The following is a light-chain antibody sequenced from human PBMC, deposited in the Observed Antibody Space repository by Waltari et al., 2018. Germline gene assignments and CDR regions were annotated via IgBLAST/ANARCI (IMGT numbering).Light chain of an antibody. J-gene: IGLJ2*01. V-gene: IGLV2-8*01. CDR1: SSDVGGYNY. Sequence: QSALTQPPSASGSPGQSVTISCTGTSSDVGGYNYVSWYHHPPGKAPKLMISEVNKRPSGVPDRFSGSKSGNTASLTVSGLQADDEADYYCTSYAGSHNWVFGGGTKLTVL. CDR3: TSYAGSHNWV. CDR2: EVN.